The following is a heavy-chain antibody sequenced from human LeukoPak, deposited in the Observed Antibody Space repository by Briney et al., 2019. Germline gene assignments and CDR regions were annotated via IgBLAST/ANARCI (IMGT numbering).Heavy chain of an antibody. CDR1: GYTFTSYD. CDR3: ARGRRQQAFQH. D-gene: IGHD6-13*01. Sequence: GASVTVSCKASGYTFTSYDINWVRQAAGQGLEWMGWMNPNSGNTGYAQKFQGRVTMTRNTSISTAYMELSSLRSEDTAVYYCARGRRQQAFQHWGQGTLVTVSS. V-gene: IGHV1-8*01. J-gene: IGHJ1*01. CDR2: MNPNSGNT.